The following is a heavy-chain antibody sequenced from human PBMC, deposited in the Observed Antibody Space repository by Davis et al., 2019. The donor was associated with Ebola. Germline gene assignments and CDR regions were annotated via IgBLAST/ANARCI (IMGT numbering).Heavy chain of an antibody. D-gene: IGHD3-10*02. CDR1: GGTFSSYA. CDR3: ICSQQPFDY. Sequence: SVKVSCKASGGTFSSYAISWVRQAPGQGREWMGGIIPIFGTASYAQKFQGRVTITADESTTTAYMELSSLRTEDTAVYYCICSQQPFDYWGQGTLVTVSS. V-gene: IGHV1-69*13. CDR2: IIPIFGTA. J-gene: IGHJ4*02.